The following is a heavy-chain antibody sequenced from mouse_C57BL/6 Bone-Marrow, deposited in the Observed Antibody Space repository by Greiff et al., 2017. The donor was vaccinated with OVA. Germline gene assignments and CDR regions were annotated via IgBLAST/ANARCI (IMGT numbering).Heavy chain of an antibody. CDR1: GYTFTDYY. Sequence: QVQLQQSGAELVRPGASVKLSCKASGYTFTDYYINWVKQRPGQGLEWIARIYPGSGNTYYNEKFKGKATLTAEKSSSTAYMQLSSLTSEDSAVYFCARGEKTYDYDRVYYFDYWGQGTTLTVSS. V-gene: IGHV1-76*01. CDR3: ARGEKTYDYDRVYYFDY. J-gene: IGHJ2*01. CDR2: IYPGSGNT. D-gene: IGHD2-4*01.